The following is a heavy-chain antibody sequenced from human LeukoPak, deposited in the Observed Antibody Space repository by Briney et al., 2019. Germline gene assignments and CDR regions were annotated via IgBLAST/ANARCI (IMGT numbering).Heavy chain of an antibody. Sequence: GGSLRLSCAASGFTFSSYEMNWVRQAPGKGLEWVSYISSSGSTIYYADSVKGRFTISRDNAKNSLYLQMNSLRAEDTAVYYCARGWSSSWFEPLDYWGQGTLVTVSS. J-gene: IGHJ4*02. V-gene: IGHV3-48*03. CDR2: ISSSGSTI. D-gene: IGHD6-13*01. CDR3: ARGWSSSWFEPLDY. CDR1: GFTFSSYE.